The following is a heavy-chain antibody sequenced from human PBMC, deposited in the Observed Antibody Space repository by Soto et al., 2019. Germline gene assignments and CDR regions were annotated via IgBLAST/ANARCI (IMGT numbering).Heavy chain of an antibody. V-gene: IGHV1-2*02. D-gene: IGHD6-6*01. J-gene: IGHJ4*02. CDR1: GYTFTGYF. CDR2: INPNTGGA. CDR3: ARSLSTISARPDY. Sequence: ASVKVSCKASGYTFTGYFMHWVRQAPGQGLEWMGWINPNTGGANYAQKFQDRVTMTRDTSTNTAYMEMNGLRSDDTAVYYCARSLSTISARPDYWGQGTLVTVSS.